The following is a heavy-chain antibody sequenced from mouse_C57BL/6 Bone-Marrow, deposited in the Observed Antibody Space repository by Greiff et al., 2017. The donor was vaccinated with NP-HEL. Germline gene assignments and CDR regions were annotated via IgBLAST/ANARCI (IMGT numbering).Heavy chain of an antibody. CDR1: GFTFSSYG. CDR2: ISSGGSYT. V-gene: IGHV5-6*01. CDR3: ARLPPYYYGSSYDY. J-gene: IGHJ2*01. Sequence: EVKLVESGGDLVKPGGSLKLSCAASGFTFSSYGMSWVRQTPDKRLEWVATISSGGSYTYYPDSVKGRFTISRDNAKNTLHLQMSSLKSEDTAMYYCARLPPYYYGSSYDYWGQGTTLTVSS. D-gene: IGHD1-1*01.